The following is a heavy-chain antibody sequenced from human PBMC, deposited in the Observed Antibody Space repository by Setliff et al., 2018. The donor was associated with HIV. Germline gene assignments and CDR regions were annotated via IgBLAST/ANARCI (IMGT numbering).Heavy chain of an antibody. V-gene: IGHV4-38-2*01. D-gene: IGHD2-15*01. CDR2: MYDSGSL. J-gene: IGHJ4*02. Sequence: SETLSLTCAVSGSSIGTDYYWAWIRQPPGKGLEWIVTMYDSGSLFHNPSLKNRVSISVDTSINQVSLEVTSVTAADTALYYCASSPAWRSDSGLHTFDYWGQGTLVTVSS. CDR3: ASSPAWRSDSGLHTFDY. CDR1: GSSIGTDYY.